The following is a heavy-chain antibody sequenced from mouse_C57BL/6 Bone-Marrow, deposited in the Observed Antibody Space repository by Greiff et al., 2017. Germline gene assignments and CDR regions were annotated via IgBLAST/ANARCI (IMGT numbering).Heavy chain of an antibody. J-gene: IGHJ3*01. V-gene: IGHV1-76*01. CDR3: ARAEEYYYGFAY. Sequence: VQLKESGAELVRPGASVKLSCKASGYTFTDYYINWVKQRPGQGLEWIARIYPGSGNTYYNEKFKGKATLTAEKSSSTAYMQLSSLTSEDSAVYFCARAEEYYYGFAYWCQGTLVTVSA. CDR1: GYTFTDYY. D-gene: IGHD1-1*01. CDR2: IYPGSGNT.